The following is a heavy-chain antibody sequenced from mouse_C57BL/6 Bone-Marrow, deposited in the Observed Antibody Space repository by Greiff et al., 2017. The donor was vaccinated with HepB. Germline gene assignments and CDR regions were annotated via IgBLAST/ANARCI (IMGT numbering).Heavy chain of an antibody. D-gene: IGHD1-1*01. J-gene: IGHJ1*03. CDR3: ARGDCGSSYDWYFDV. V-gene: IGHV1-64*01. CDR2: IHPNSGST. CDR1: GYTFTSYW. Sequence: QVQLQQPGAELVKPGASVKLSCKASGYTFTSYWMHWVKQRPGQGLEWIGMIHPNSGSTNYNEKFKSKATLTVDKSSSTAYMKLSSLTSEDSAVYYCARGDCGSSYDWYFDVGGTGTTVTVSS.